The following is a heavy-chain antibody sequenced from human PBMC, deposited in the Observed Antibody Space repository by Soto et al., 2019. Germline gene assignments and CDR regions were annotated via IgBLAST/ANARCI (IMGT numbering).Heavy chain of an antibody. V-gene: IGHV3-48*03. Sequence: GGSLRLSCAASGFTFSIHEMNWVRQAPGKGLEWVSYISSIGVATYYADSVKGRFTISRDNAKNSLYLQMNSLRAEDTAVYYCAREGRVGGIDYWGQGTPLTVSS. J-gene: IGHJ4*02. CDR2: ISSIGVAT. CDR1: GFTFSIHE. CDR3: AREGRVGGIDY. D-gene: IGHD6-19*01.